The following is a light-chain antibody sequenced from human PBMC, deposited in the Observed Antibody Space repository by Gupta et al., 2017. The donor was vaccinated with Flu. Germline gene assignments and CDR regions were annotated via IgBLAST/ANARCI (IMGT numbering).Light chain of an antibody. CDR1: LGISTY. CDR3: QQVNYYPRT. V-gene: IGKV1-9*01. J-gene: IGKJ1*01. Sequence: PSFLSASVGDTVTITCRASLGISTYLAWYQQKPGKAPNLLIYDASTLQSGVPSRFSGTVSGAEFTLTISDLQPEDFATYYCQQVNYYPRTFGQGTKVEIK. CDR2: DAS.